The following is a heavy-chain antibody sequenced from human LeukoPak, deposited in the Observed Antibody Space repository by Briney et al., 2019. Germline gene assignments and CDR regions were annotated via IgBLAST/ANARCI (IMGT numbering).Heavy chain of an antibody. Sequence: GGSLRLSCAASGFTFSSYAMSWIRQAPGKGLEWVSSISGSGGSTYYADSVKGRFTISRDNAKNSLYLQMNSLRAEDTAVYYGAKDLPPNLMIVVADGAFDIWGHGTMVTVSS. D-gene: IGHD3-22*01. CDR1: GFTFSSYA. V-gene: IGHV3-23*01. J-gene: IGHJ3*02. CDR3: AKDLPPNLMIVVADGAFDI. CDR2: ISGSGGST.